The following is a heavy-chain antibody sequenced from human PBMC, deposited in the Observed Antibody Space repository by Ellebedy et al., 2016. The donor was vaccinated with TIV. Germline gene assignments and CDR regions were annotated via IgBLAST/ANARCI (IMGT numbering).Heavy chain of an antibody. V-gene: IGHV3-48*04. D-gene: IGHD3-10*01. Sequence: PGGSLRLSCAASGFTFSTFSMNWARQAPGKGLEWVSYISSSSSTTYYADFVRGRFTISRDNAKNSLYLQMNSLRAEDTAVYYCARGPGTYLDYWGQGTLVTVSS. CDR2: ISSSSSTT. J-gene: IGHJ4*02. CDR1: GFTFSTFS. CDR3: ARGPGTYLDY.